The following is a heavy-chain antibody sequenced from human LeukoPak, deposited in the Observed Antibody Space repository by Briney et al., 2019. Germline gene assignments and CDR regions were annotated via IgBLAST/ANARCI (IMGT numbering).Heavy chain of an antibody. V-gene: IGHV4-59*08. CDR1: SGSISGYY. Sequence: SETLSLTCTVSSGSISGYYWSWIRQPPGKGLEWIGYIYYSGSTKYNPSLKSRVTISVDTSKNQFSLKLSSVTAADTAAYYCARGARAGYNLEPFDYWGQGTLVTVSS. D-gene: IGHD5-24*01. CDR3: ARGARAGYNLEPFDY. J-gene: IGHJ4*02. CDR2: IYYSGST.